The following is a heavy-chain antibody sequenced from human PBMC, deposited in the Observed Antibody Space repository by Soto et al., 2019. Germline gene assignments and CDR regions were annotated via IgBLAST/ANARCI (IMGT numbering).Heavy chain of an antibody. CDR2: ISGSGGST. Sequence: GGSLRLSCAASGFTFSSYAMSWVRQAPGKGLEWVSAISGSGGSTYYADSVKGRFTISRDNSKNTLYLQMNSLRAEDTAVYYCAKDLSLRVGATKADNWFDPWGQGTLVTVSS. CDR1: GFTFSSYA. J-gene: IGHJ5*02. V-gene: IGHV3-23*01. CDR3: AKDLSLRVGATKADNWFDP. D-gene: IGHD1-26*01.